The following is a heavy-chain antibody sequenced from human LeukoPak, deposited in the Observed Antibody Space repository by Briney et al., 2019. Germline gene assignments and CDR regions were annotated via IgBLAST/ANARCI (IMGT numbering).Heavy chain of an antibody. CDR3: AAMGVVVVPSRGVYWFDP. CDR1: GGSFSGYY. D-gene: IGHD2-15*01. CDR2: INQSGNT. V-gene: IGHV4-34*01. Sequence: SETLSLTCAVYGGSFSGYYWSWIRQPPGKGLEWIGEINQSGNTNYNPSLGSRVTMSLDTSKNQFSLRLNSMTAADTAIYFCAAMGVVVVPSRGVYWFDPWGQGTPVIVSS. J-gene: IGHJ5*02.